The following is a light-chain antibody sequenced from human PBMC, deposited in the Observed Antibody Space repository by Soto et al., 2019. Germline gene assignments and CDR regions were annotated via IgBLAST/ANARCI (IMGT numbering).Light chain of an antibody. CDR1: QTISSW. Sequence: DIQMTQSPSTLSGSVGDRVTITCRASQTISSWLAWYQQKPGKAPKLLIYKASTLKSGVPSRFRGSGSGTEFTITISSLQPDDFATYYCQHYNSYSEAFGQGTKVDIK. V-gene: IGKV1-5*03. CDR3: QHYNSYSEA. J-gene: IGKJ1*01. CDR2: KAS.